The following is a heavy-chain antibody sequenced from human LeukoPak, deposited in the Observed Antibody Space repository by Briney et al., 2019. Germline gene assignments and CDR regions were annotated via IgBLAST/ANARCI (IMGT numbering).Heavy chain of an antibody. CDR2: IYYSGST. J-gene: IGHJ5*02. CDR3: ARGPTA. D-gene: IGHD4-17*01. V-gene: IGHV4-59*01. CDR1: GGSISSYY. Sequence: PSETLSLTCTVSGGSISSYYWSWIRQPPGKGLEWIGYIYYSGSTNYNPSLKSRVTISVDTSKNQFSLKLSSVTAADTAVYYCARGPTAWGQGTLATVSS.